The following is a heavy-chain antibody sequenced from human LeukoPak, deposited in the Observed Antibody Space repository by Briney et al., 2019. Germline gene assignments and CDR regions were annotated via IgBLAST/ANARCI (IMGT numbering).Heavy chain of an antibody. Sequence: KTSETLSLTCTVSGGSISSGGYYWSWIRQHPGKGLEWIGYIYYSGSTYYNPSLKSRVTISVDTSKNQFSLKLSSVTAADTAVYYCARAGGSYVWGSYRRAYFGYWGQGTLVTVSS. CDR3: ARAGGSYVWGSYRRAYFGY. CDR1: GGSISSGGYY. J-gene: IGHJ4*02. CDR2: IYYSGST. D-gene: IGHD3-16*02. V-gene: IGHV4-31*03.